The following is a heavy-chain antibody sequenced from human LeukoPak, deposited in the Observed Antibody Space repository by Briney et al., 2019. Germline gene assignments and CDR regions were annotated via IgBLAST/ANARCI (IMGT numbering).Heavy chain of an antibody. CDR3: ARRPYGGSPNWFDP. Sequence: HGESLKISCEASGHSFTNHWIGWVRQMPGKGLEWMGIINLGDSETQYSPSFQGQVTISLDKSISTAYLQWRSLKVSDTAMYYCARRPYGGSPNWFDPWGQGTLVTVSS. J-gene: IGHJ5*02. CDR2: INLGDSET. CDR1: GHSFTNHW. D-gene: IGHD4-23*01. V-gene: IGHV5-51*01.